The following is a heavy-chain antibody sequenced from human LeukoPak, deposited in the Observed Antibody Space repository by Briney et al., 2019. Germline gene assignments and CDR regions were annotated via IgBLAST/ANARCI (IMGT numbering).Heavy chain of an antibody. CDR3: ARGVGSSWYGD. CDR2: IYNSGST. D-gene: IGHD6-13*01. J-gene: IGHJ4*02. CDR1: GGSLSSGDYY. V-gene: IGHV4-30-4*01. Sequence: PSETLSLTSTVSGGSLSSGDYYWSWIRLPPGKGLEWIGYIYNSGSTYYNPSLKSRITISVDTSKNQFSLNLSSVTAADTAVYYCARGVGSSWYGDWGQGTLVTVSS.